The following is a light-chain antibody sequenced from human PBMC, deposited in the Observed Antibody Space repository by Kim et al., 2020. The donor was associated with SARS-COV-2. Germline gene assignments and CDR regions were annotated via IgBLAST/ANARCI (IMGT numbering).Light chain of an antibody. CDR2: KAS. Sequence: ASVGDRVTITCRASQSVSSWLAWYQQKPGKAPRLLIYKASTLESGVPSRFSGSGSGTEFSLTINNLQPDDFATYYCQQYDSYPPFTFGQGTKLEI. V-gene: IGKV1-5*03. CDR1: QSVSSW. J-gene: IGKJ2*01. CDR3: QQYDSYPPFT.